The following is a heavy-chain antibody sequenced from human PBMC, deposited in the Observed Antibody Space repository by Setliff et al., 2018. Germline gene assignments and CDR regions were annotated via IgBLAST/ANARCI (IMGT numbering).Heavy chain of an antibody. CDR2: IGIHSENT. J-gene: IGHJ6*03. CDR3: ARATSGWYSAYYYCMDV. V-gene: IGHV1-18*01. D-gene: IGHD6-19*01. Sequence: ASVKVSCKTSGNTFISYGISWLRQAPGRGLEWMGWIGIHSENTNYAQSFQGRVTMTADTSTNTAYMELKSLRSDDTAVYYCARATSGWYSAYYYCMDVWGKGTTVTVSS. CDR1: GNTFISYG.